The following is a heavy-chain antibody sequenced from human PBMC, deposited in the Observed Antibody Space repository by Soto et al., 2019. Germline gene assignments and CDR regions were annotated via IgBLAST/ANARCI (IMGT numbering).Heavy chain of an antibody. CDR3: ATAFRARLGWFDP. J-gene: IGHJ5*02. V-gene: IGHV1-69-2*01. CDR1: GYTLSDFY. Sequence: GASVKVSCKVSGYTLSDFYMHWVKQAPGKGLEWMGLADPEDAEAIYAEKFQGRVTIIADTSTGTAYMELSSLRSDDTAVYYCATAFRARLGWFDPWGQGTQVTVSS. CDR2: ADPEDAEA. D-gene: IGHD3-10*01.